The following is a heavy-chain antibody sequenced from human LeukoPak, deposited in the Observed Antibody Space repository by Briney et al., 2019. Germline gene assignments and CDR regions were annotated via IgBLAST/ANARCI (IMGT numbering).Heavy chain of an antibody. Sequence: PSETLSLTCTVSGGSLSSYYWSWIRQPPGKGLEWIGYIYYSGSTNYNPSLKSRVTISVDTSKNQFSLKLSSVTAADTAVYYCARARQPYYYYGMDVWGQGTTVTVSS. CDR3: ARARQPYYYYGMDV. J-gene: IGHJ6*02. V-gene: IGHV4-59*01. D-gene: IGHD5-18*01. CDR2: IYYSGST. CDR1: GGSLSSYY.